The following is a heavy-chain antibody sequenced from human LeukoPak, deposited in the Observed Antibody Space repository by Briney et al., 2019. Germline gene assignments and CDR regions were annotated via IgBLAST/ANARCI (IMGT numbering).Heavy chain of an antibody. Sequence: ASETLSPTCTVSGGSISSYYWSWIRQPPGKGLEWIGHIYYSGSTNYNPSLKSRVTISIDTSKNQFSLRLSSVTAADTAVYYCARGAAGYSYGWGQGTLVTVSS. V-gene: IGHV4-59*01. J-gene: IGHJ4*02. CDR3: ARGAAGYSYG. CDR2: IYYSGST. D-gene: IGHD5-18*01. CDR1: GGSISSYY.